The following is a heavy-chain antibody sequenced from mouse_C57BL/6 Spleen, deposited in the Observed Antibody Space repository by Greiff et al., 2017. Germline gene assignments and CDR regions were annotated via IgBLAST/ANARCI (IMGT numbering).Heavy chain of an antibody. Sequence: EVQLQQSGPELVKPGASVKIPCKASGYTFTDYNMDWVKQSHGKSLEWIGDINPNNGGTIYNQKFKGKATLTVDKSSSTAYMELRSLTSEDTAVYYCARGGAQALYYYAMDYWGQGTSVTVSS. V-gene: IGHV1-18*01. CDR3: ARGGAQALYYYAMDY. CDR1: GYTFTDYN. CDR2: INPNNGGT. J-gene: IGHJ4*01. D-gene: IGHD3-2*02.